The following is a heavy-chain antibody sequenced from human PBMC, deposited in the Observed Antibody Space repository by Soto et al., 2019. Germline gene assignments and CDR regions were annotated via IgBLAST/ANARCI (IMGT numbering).Heavy chain of an antibody. CDR2: VFHTGGT. Sequence: QVQLQESGPGLVKPSETLSLTCHVSSDSIAGENWWSWVRQPPGLGLEWIGEVFHTGGTNYNPSLKSRVTMEVDKSKNQFSLKLISATAADTAVYYCARVFSSGSGWMYYFDFWGQGTLVSVSS. CDR3: ARVFSSGSGWMYYFDF. CDR1: SDSIAGENW. D-gene: IGHD6-19*01. V-gene: IGHV4-4*02. J-gene: IGHJ4*02.